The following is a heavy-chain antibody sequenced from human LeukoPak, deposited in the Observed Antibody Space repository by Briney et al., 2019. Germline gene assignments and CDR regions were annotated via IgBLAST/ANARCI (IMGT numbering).Heavy chain of an antibody. V-gene: IGHV4-59*06. D-gene: IGHD3-10*01. CDR3: ARSGGFGEYYSDY. Sequence: PSETLSLTCTVSGGSISSYYWSWIRQPPGKGLEWIGYIYYSGSTYYNPSLKSRVTISVDTSKNQFSLKLSSVTAADTAVYYCARSGGFGEYYSDYWGQGTLVTVSS. CDR1: GGSISSYY. CDR2: IYYSGST. J-gene: IGHJ4*02.